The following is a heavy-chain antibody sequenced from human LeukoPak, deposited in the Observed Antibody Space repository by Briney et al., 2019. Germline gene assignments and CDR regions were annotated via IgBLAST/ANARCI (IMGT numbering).Heavy chain of an antibody. Sequence: SQTLSLTCTVSGGSISSGSYYWTWIRQPAGKGLEWIGRISTSGSTKYNPSLKSRVPIPVDTSKNQFSLKLSSVTAADTAVYYCARGPDYSNYADYWGQGTLVTVSS. V-gene: IGHV4-61*02. CDR3: ARGPDYSNYADY. CDR2: ISTSGST. J-gene: IGHJ4*02. CDR1: GGSISSGSYY. D-gene: IGHD4-11*01.